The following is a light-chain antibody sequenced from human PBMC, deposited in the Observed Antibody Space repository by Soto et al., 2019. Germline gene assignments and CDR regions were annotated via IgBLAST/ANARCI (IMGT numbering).Light chain of an antibody. CDR2: GAS. V-gene: IGKV3-20*01. J-gene: IGKJ1*01. Sequence: EIVLTQSPGTLSLSPGERATLSCRASQSFSSSYLAWYQQQPGQAPRLLIYGASSRATGIPDRFSGSGSGTDFTITISRLEPEDFAVYYCQQYGTSPPWTFGQGTKVEIK. CDR3: QQYGTSPPWT. CDR1: QSFSSSY.